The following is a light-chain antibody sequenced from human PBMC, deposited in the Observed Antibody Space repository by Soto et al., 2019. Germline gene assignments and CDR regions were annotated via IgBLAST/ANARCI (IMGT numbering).Light chain of an antibody. CDR3: SSYTSSSTLVV. CDR1: SSDVGGYNY. J-gene: IGLJ1*01. Sequence: QSVLTQPASVSGSPGQSITISCTGTSSDVGGYNYVSWYQQRPGKAPKLMIYDVSNRPSGVSNRFSGSKSGNTASLTISGLQAEDEADYYCSSYTSSSTLVVFGTGTRSPS. CDR2: DVS. V-gene: IGLV2-14*01.